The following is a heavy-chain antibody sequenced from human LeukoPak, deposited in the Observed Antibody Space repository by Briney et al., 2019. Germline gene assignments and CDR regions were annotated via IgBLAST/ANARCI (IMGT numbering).Heavy chain of an antibody. D-gene: IGHD1-14*01. J-gene: IGHJ6*02. CDR1: GFTFSTYA. V-gene: IGHV3-23*01. CDR3: AKDMGPYNWNHGHYYYYGMDV. CDR2: ISGSGDGSSGGIT. Sequence: GGSLRLSCAASGFTFSTYAMSWVRQAPGKGLEWVSAISGSGDGSSGGITYYADSVKGRFTISRDNAKNSLYLQMNSLRAEDTALYYCAKDMGPYNWNHGHYYYYGMDVWGQGTTVTVSS.